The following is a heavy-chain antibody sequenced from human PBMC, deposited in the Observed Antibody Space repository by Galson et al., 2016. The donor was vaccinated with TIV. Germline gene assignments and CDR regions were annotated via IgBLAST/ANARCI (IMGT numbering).Heavy chain of an antibody. CDR1: GGSFRTYA. Sequence: SVKVSCKASGGSFRTYAITWVRQAPGHGLEWMGGIIPILGIVNYAQKFQGRVTITADISASPVYMELSSLRSDDTAVYYGAMGLIAAAGAVDSWGQGTLVTVSS. CDR2: IIPILGIV. V-gene: IGHV1-69*10. D-gene: IGHD6-13*01. CDR3: AMGLIAAAGAVDS. J-gene: IGHJ4*02.